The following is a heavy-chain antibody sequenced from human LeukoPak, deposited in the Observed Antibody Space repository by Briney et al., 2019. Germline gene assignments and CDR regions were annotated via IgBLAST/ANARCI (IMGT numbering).Heavy chain of an antibody. D-gene: IGHD5/OR15-5a*01. CDR1: GYSFTSFW. J-gene: IGHJ6*02. CDR2: IYPDDYDT. V-gene: IGHV5-51*01. CDR3: TRRAVYTRGFYYGMDV. Sequence: GESLKVSCKGSGYSFTSFWIAWVRQMPGKGLEWMGSIYPDDYDTRYNPSFQGQVTISVDKSVSTANLQWSSLKASDSAKYYCTRRAVYTRGFYYGMDVWGQGTTVTVSS.